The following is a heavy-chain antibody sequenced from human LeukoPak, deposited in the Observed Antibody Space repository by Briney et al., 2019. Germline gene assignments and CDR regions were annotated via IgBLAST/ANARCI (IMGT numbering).Heavy chain of an antibody. CDR2: IYPGDSDT. Sequence: GESLKISCKGSGYSFTSYWIGWVRQMPGKGLEWMGIIYPGDSDTRYSPSFQGQVTISADKSISTAYLQWSSLKASDTAMYYCARLRFGEPPSPQGGYYYYGMDVWGQGTTVTVSS. CDR3: ARLRFGEPPSPQGGYYYYGMDV. CDR1: GYSFTSYW. J-gene: IGHJ6*02. D-gene: IGHD3-10*01. V-gene: IGHV5-51*01.